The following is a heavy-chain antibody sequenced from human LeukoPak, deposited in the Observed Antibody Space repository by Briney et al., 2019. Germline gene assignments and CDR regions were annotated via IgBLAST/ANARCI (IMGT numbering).Heavy chain of an antibody. V-gene: IGHV1-18*01. D-gene: IGHD3-22*01. J-gene: IGHJ6*02. CDR2: ISAYNGNT. CDR1: GYTFTSYG. Sequence: VASVKVSCKASGYTFTSYGISWVRQAPGQGLEWMGWISAYNGNTNYAQKLQGRVTMTTDTSTSTAYMELRSLRSDDTAVYYCARDQEVRVGSGYPEYYYYGMDVWGQGTTVTVSS. CDR3: ARDQEVRVGSGYPEYYYYGMDV.